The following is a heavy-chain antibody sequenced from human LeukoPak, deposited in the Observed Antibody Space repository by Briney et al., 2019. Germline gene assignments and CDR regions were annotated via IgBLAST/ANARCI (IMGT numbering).Heavy chain of an antibody. V-gene: IGHV3-30-3*01. CDR2: ISYDGSNK. Sequence: GGSLRLSCAASGFTSSSYAMHWVRQAPGKGLEWVAVISYDGSNKYYADSVKGRFTISRDNSKNTLYLQMNSLRAEDTAVYYCARDGPPYCSSTSCYSEYFDYWGQGTLVTVSS. J-gene: IGHJ4*02. CDR1: GFTSSSYA. CDR3: ARDGPPYCSSTSCYSEYFDY. D-gene: IGHD2-2*01.